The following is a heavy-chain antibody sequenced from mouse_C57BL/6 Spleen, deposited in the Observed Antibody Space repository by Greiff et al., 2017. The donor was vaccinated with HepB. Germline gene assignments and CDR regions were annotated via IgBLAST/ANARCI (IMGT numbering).Heavy chain of an antibody. CDR3: APGGSWFAY. J-gene: IGHJ3*01. CDR2: IDPSDSYT. V-gene: IGHV1-50*01. D-gene: IGHD3-1*01. CDR1: GYTFTSYW. Sequence: VQLQQSGAELVKPGASVKLSCKASGYTFTSYWMQWVKQRPGQGLEWIGEIDPSDSYTNYNQKFKGKATLTVDTSSSTAYMQLSSLTSEDSAVYYCAPGGSWFAYWGQGTLVTVSA.